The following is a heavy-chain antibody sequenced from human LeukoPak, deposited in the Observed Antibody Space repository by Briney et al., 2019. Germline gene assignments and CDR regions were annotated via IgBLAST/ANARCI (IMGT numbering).Heavy chain of an antibody. J-gene: IGHJ4*02. V-gene: IGHV3-23*01. CDR1: GFTFSSYA. D-gene: IGHD6-13*01. CDR2: ISGSGGST. Sequence: PGGSLRLSCAASGFTFSSYAMSWVRQAPGKGLEWVSAISGSGGSTYYADSVKGRFTISRDNAKNSLYLQMNSLRAEDTAVYYCAREGKVDSWSYFDYWGQGTLVTVSS. CDR3: AREGKVDSWSYFDY.